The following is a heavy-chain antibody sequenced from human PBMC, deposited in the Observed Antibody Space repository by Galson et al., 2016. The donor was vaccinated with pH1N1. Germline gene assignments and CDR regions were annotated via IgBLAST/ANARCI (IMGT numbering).Heavy chain of an antibody. CDR1: GFSLSTSGMC. J-gene: IGHJ4*02. D-gene: IGHD4-17*01. V-gene: IGHV2-70*01. Sequence: PALVKPTQTLTLTCTFSGFSLSTSGMCVSWIRQPPGKALEWLALIDWDDDKYYSTSLKTRLTISKDTSKNRVVLTMTNMDPVETAAYYCARLDYGDYSGYFAYWGQGTLVTVSP. CDR3: ARLDYGDYSGYFAY. CDR2: IDWDDDK.